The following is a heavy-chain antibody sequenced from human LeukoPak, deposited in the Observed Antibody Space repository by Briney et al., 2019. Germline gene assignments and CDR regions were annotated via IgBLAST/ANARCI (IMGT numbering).Heavy chain of an antibody. CDR2: IYYSGST. CDR3: ARAASRYSSSWYWFDP. CDR1: GGSISSGGSY. D-gene: IGHD6-13*01. Sequence: PSETLSLTCTVSGGSISSGGSYWRWIRQHPGKGLEWIGYIYYSGSTYYNPSLKSRVTISVDTSKNQFSLKLSSVTAADTAVYYCARAASRYSSSWYWFDPWGQGTLVTVSS. J-gene: IGHJ5*02. V-gene: IGHV4-31*03.